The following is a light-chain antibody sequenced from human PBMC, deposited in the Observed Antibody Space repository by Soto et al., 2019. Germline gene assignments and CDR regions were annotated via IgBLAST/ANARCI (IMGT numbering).Light chain of an antibody. Sequence: ENVLTQSPGTLSLSPGERATLSCRANQSVSRRSLAWYQQKPGQAPRLLIYGASSRATGIPDRFSGSGSGTDFTLTISRLEPEDFAVYYCQQYGSSPWTFGQGTKVEIK. V-gene: IGKV3-20*01. CDR2: GAS. CDR3: QQYGSSPWT. CDR1: QSVSRRS. J-gene: IGKJ1*01.